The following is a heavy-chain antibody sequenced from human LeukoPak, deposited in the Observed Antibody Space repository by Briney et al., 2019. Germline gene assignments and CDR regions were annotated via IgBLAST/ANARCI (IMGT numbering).Heavy chain of an antibody. J-gene: IGHJ4*02. D-gene: IGHD1-1*01. CDR2: TYYRSKRYT. CDR3: ARSTGPIDY. Sequence: SQTLSLTCAISGDSVSSNSAAWNWIRQSPSRGLEWLGRTYYRSKRYTYYAVSVKSRISINRGTSKNQISLQLNSVTPEDTAVYYCARSTGPIDYWGQGTLVTVSS. V-gene: IGHV6-1*01. CDR1: GDSVSSNSAA.